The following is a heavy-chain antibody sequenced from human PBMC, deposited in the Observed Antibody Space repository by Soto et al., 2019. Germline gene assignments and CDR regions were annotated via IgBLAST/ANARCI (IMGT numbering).Heavy chain of an antibody. D-gene: IGHD2-15*01. J-gene: IGHJ6*02. CDR2: IDPSSGTT. V-gene: IGHV1-46*01. Sequence: ASVKVSCKPSGYSFSNFYVHWVRQAPGQGLEWMGIIDPSSGTTSYTQKFQERVTMTRDKSMSTAYMELSRLRSEDTAVYYCARGAVVVPNGLIAGMDVWGLGTTVTVSS. CDR3: ARGAVVVPNGLIAGMDV. CDR1: GYSFSNFY.